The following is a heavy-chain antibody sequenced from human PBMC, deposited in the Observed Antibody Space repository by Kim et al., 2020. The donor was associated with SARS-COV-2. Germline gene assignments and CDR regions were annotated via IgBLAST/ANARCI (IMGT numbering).Heavy chain of an antibody. J-gene: IGHJ4*02. CDR2: I. D-gene: IGHD4-4*01. V-gene: IGHV3-48*03. CDR3: ARGPNYSPFDY. Sequence: IYYADAGRGRFTISRDNDKNSLYLKMNSLRAEDTAVYYCARGPNYSPFDYWGQGTLVTVSS.